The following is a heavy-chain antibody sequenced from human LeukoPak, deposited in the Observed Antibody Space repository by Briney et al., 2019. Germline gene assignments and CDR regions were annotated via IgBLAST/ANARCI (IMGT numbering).Heavy chain of an antibody. CDR3: ARRLGVETYFDY. CDR2: IYYTGTT. V-gene: IGHV4-39*01. CDR1: GGSISGANWY. J-gene: IGHJ4*02. Sequence: SETLSLTCTVSGGSISGANWYWAWLRQPPGKVLEWIGTIYYTGTTYYNPSLKSRVTISVGTSKNQFSLQLSSVTAADTAMYYCARRLGVETYFDYWGQGTLVTVSS. D-gene: IGHD3-10*01.